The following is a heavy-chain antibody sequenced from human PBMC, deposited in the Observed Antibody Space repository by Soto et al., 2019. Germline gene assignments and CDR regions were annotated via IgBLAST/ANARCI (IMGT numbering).Heavy chain of an antibody. D-gene: IGHD3-10*01. Sequence: GSLRLSCAASGFTFSSYGMHWVRQAPGKGLEWISGISVSGDNTSYVESVRGRFTVYRDNSKNTLYLQMNNLRAEDTALYYCAKDGKMRTKVWFPAGYGMDVWGQGTTVTVSS. J-gene: IGHJ6*02. CDR2: ISVSGDNT. V-gene: IGHV3-23*01. CDR1: GFTFSSYG. CDR3: AKDGKMRTKVWFPAGYGMDV.